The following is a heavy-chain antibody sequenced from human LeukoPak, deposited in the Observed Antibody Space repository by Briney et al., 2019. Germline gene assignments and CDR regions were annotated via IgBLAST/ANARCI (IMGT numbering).Heavy chain of an antibody. D-gene: IGHD3-16*01. J-gene: IGHJ4*02. V-gene: IGHV3-48*01. CDR1: GFTFSRFS. Sequence: GGSLRLSCVASGFTFSRFSMNWVRQAPGKGLEWISYVSSGSTTTYYVDSVKGRFTISRDNAKNSLYLQMNSLRAEDTAVYYCARDLGSFSSGPPFDYWGQGSLVTVSS. CDR3: ARDLGSFSSGPPFDY. CDR2: VSSGSTTT.